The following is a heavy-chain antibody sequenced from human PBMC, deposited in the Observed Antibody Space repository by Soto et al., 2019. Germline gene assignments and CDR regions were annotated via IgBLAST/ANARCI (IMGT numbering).Heavy chain of an antibody. D-gene: IGHD3-22*01. CDR1: GFTFSSYE. V-gene: IGHV3-48*03. CDR3: ARDLYYYDSSFDY. CDR2: ISSSGSTI. Sequence: GSLLPSCAASGFTFSSYEMNWVRQAPGKGLEWVSYISSSGSTIYYADSVKGRFTISRDNAKNSLYLQMNSLRAEDTAVYYCARDLYYYDSSFDYWGQGTLVTVSS. J-gene: IGHJ4*02.